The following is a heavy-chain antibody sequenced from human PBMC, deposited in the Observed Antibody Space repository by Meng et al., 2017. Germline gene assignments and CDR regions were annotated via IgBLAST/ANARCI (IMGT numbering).Heavy chain of an antibody. V-gene: IGHV1-2*06. Sequence: SVNVSCKASGYTFIGYYMHWVRQAPGQGLEWMGRINPRSGDTNSAQKFQGRVTMTRDTSISTAYMELSSLRSDDTAVYYCAREIGGAGYHWGQGTLVTVSS. CDR1: GYTFIGYY. D-gene: IGHD5-12*01. CDR2: INPRSGDT. CDR3: AREIGGAGYH. J-gene: IGHJ4*02.